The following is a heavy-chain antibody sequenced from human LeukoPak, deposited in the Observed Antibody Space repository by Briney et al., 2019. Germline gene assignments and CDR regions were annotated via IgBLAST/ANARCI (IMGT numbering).Heavy chain of an antibody. Sequence: SETLSLTCTVSGGFLSSYYWSWIRQPPGKGLEWIGYIYYTGSTNYNPSLKSRVTISVDTSKNQFSLQLNSVTPEDTAVYYCARGHPSSGWSTYYYYMDVWGKGTTVTVSS. CDR1: GGFLSSYY. J-gene: IGHJ6*03. CDR2: IYYTGST. CDR3: ARGHPSSGWSTYYYYMDV. V-gene: IGHV4-59*12. D-gene: IGHD6-19*01.